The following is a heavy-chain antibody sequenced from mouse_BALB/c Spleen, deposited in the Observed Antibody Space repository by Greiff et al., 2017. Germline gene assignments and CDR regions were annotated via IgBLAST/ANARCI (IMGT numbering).Heavy chain of an antibody. CDR3: APYGNYGGFAY. Sequence: QVQLQQSGAELARPGASVKLSCKASGYTFTDYYINWVKQRTGQGLEWIGEIYPGSGNTYYNEKFKGKATLTADKSSSTAYMQLSSLTSEDSAVYFCAPYGNYGGFAYWGQGTLVTVSA. J-gene: IGHJ3*01. V-gene: IGHV1-77*01. CDR2: IYPGSGNT. D-gene: IGHD2-1*01. CDR1: GYTFTDYY.